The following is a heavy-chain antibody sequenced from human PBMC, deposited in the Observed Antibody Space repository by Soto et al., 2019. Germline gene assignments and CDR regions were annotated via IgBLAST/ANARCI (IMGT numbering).Heavy chain of an antibody. CDR3: ARAHGYCSGGSCYSGAEYCQH. J-gene: IGHJ1*01. D-gene: IGHD2-15*01. CDR1: GGSISSGGYY. Sequence: PSETLSLTCTVSGGSISSGGYYWSCIRQHPGKGLEWIGYIYYSGSSYYNPSLKSRVTISVDTSKNQFSLKLSSVTAADTAVYYCARAHGYCSGGSCYSGAEYCQHWGQGTRGTFSS. V-gene: IGHV4-31*03. CDR2: IYYSGSS.